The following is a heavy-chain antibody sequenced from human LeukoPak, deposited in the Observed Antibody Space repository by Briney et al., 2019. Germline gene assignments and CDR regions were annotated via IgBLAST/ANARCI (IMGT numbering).Heavy chain of an antibody. CDR1: GFTFSNYA. CDR3: AKDGTSYYYIYY. V-gene: IGHV3-30*04. D-gene: IGHD2/OR15-2a*01. J-gene: IGHJ4*02. Sequence: PGRSLRLSCAASGFTFSNYAMHWVRQAPGKGLEWVAVISYDGSNTYYADSVKGRFTVSRDDSKNTLYLQMNSLRGDDTAVYYCAKDGTSYYYIYYWGQGTLVTVSS. CDR2: ISYDGSNT.